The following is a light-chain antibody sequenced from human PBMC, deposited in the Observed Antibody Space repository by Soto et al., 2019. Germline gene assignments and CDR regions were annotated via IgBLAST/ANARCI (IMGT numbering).Light chain of an antibody. Sequence: EIVLTQSPGTLSLSPEERATLSCRASQSVSSSYLAWYQQKPGQAPRLLIYGASSRATGIPDRFSGSGSGTDFTLTISRLEPEDFAVYYCKQYGSSITFGQGTRLEIK. CDR2: GAS. J-gene: IGKJ5*01. CDR1: QSVSSSY. V-gene: IGKV3-20*01. CDR3: KQYGSSIT.